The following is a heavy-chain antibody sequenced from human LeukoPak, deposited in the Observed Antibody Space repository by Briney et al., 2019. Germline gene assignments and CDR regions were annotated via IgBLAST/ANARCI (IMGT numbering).Heavy chain of an antibody. CDR2: IYYSGST. V-gene: IGHV4-59*08. CDR1: GGSISSYY. J-gene: IGHJ4*02. CDR3: ARGERPGPDH. Sequence: PSETLSLTCSVSGGSISSYYWSWIRQPPGKQLEWIGYIYYSGSTNYNPSLKSRVTISIDTSKNQFSLKLTSVTAADTAVYYCARGERPGPDHWGQGTLVTVSS. D-gene: IGHD6-25*01.